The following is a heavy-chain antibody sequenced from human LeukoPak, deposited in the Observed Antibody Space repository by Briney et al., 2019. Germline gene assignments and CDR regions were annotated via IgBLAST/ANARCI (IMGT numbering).Heavy chain of an antibody. J-gene: IGHJ4*02. CDR2: ISGNSLSI. CDR1: GFTFSSYS. CDR3: ARDELMDY. V-gene: IGHV3-48*01. Sequence: GGSLRLSCAASGFTFSSYSMNWVRQAPGKGLEWDSYISGNSLSIYYADPVKGRFTISRDNAKNSLYLQMNSLRAEDTAVYYCARDELMDYWGQGTLVTVSS. D-gene: IGHD1-26*01.